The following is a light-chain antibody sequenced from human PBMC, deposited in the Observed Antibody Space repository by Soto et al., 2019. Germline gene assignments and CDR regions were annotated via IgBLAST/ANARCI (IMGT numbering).Light chain of an antibody. Sequence: EIVLTQSPGTLSLSPGERATLSCRASQSVSSYLAWYQENPGQAPRLLIYGASSRATGIPDRFSGSGSGTDFTLTISRLEPEDFEVYYCQQYGSSPQTFGQGTKVEIK. J-gene: IGKJ1*01. V-gene: IGKV3-20*01. CDR1: QSVSSY. CDR2: GAS. CDR3: QQYGSSPQT.